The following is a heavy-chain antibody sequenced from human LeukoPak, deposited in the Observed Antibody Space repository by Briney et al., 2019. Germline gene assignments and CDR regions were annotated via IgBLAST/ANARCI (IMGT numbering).Heavy chain of an antibody. J-gene: IGHJ6*03. V-gene: IGHV3-21*01. CDR2: ISSSSSYI. Sequence: GGSLRLSCAASGFTFSSYSMNWVRQAPGKGLEWVSSISSSSSYIYYADSVKGRFTISRDNAKNSLYLQMNSLRAEDTAVYYCARPPHLYYYYYYYMDVWGKGTTVTVSS. CDR1: GFTFSSYS. CDR3: ARPPHLYYYYYYYMDV. D-gene: IGHD3-3*02.